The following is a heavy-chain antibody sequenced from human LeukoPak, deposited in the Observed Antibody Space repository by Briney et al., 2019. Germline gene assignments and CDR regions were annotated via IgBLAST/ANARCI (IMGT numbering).Heavy chain of an antibody. J-gene: IGHJ6*02. CDR2: IYYSGST. V-gene: IGHV4-59*06. D-gene: IGHD2-21*01. CDR3: AREGDPGDYYYGMDV. Sequence: PSETLSLTCTVSGGSMSSYYWSWIRQHPGKGLEWIGYIYYSGSTYYNPSLKSRVTISVDTSKNQFSLKLSSVTAADTAVYYCAREGDPGDYYYGMDVWGQGTTVTVSS. CDR1: GGSMSSYY.